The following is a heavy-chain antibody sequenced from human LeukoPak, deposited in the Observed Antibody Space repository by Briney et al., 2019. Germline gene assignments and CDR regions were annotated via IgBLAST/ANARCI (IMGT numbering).Heavy chain of an antibody. CDR3: AKGQYYYYGMDV. CDR1: GFTFDDYA. CDR2: ISWDGGST. J-gene: IGHJ6*02. Sequence: GGSLRLSCAASGFTFDDYAMHWVRQAPGKGLEWVSLISWDGGSTYYADSVKGRFTISRGNSKNSLYLQMNSLRAEDTALYYCAKGQYYYYGMDVWGQGTTVTVSS. V-gene: IGHV3-43D*03.